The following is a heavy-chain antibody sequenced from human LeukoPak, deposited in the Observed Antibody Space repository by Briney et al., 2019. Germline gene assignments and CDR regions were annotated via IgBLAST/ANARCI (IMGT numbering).Heavy chain of an antibody. V-gene: IGHV4-59*01. CDR2: MHYSGST. CDR3: ARDTRYYDNSGYYYFDY. J-gene: IGHJ4*02. CDR1: GASISSYY. D-gene: IGHD3-22*01. Sequence: SEALSLTCTVSGASISSYYWNWIRQPPGKGLEWIGYMHYSGSTNYNPSLKSRVTISVDASKHQFSLKLNSVTSADTAVYYCARDTRYYDNSGYYYFDYWGRGTLVTVSS.